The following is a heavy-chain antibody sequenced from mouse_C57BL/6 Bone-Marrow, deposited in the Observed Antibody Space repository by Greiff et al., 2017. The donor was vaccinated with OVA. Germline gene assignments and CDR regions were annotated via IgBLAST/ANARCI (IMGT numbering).Heavy chain of an antibody. CDR3: ARSDYGSSPYWYFDV. CDR1: GYTFTSYW. D-gene: IGHD1-1*01. J-gene: IGHJ1*03. V-gene: IGHV1-52*01. CDR2: IDPSDSET. Sequence: QVQLQQSGAELVRPGSSVKLSCKASGYTFTSYWMHWVKQRPIQGLEWIGNIDPSDSETHYNQKFKDKATLTVDKSSSTAYMQLSSLTSEDSAVYYCARSDYGSSPYWYFDVWGTGTTVTVSS.